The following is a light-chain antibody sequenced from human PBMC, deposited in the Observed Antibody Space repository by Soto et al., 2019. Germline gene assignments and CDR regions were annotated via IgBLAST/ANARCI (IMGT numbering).Light chain of an antibody. CDR1: SSDVGGYNY. CDR3: TSYTSSSTYV. V-gene: IGLV2-14*01. Sequence: SVLTQPASVSGSPGQSITISRTGTSSDVGGYNYVSWYQQHPGKAPRFLIYDVSNRPSGVFNRFSGSKSGATASLTFSGLQAEDEADYYCTSYTSSSTYVFGTGTKVTVL. CDR2: DVS. J-gene: IGLJ1*01.